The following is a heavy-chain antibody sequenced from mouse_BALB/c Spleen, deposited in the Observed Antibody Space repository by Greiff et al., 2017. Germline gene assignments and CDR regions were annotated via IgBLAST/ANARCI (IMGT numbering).Heavy chain of an antibody. J-gene: IGHJ2*01. Sequence: QLQQSGPGLVKPSQSLSLTCTVTGYSITSDYAWNWIRQFPGNKLEWMGYISYSGSTSYNPSLKSRISITRDTSKNQFFLQLNSVSTEDTATYYCARYDYEGPFDYWGQGTTLTVSS. CDR2: ISYSGST. V-gene: IGHV3-2*02. D-gene: IGHD2-4*01. CDR3: ARYDYEGPFDY. CDR1: GYSITSDYA.